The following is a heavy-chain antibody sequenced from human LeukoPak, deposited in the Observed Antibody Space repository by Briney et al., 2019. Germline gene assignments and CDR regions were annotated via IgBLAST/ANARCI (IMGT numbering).Heavy chain of an antibody. J-gene: IGHJ4*02. V-gene: IGHV3-30*02. Sequence: PGGSLRLSCAASGLTFSNYGIHWVRQAPGKGLEWVTFIWHDGSNQYYAESVKGRFTISRDNSRNTVYLQMNNLTSDDTARYYCAKVSPLVGANDYWGQGALVTVSS. D-gene: IGHD1-26*01. CDR3: AKVSPLVGANDY. CDR2: IWHDGSNQ. CDR1: GLTFSNYG.